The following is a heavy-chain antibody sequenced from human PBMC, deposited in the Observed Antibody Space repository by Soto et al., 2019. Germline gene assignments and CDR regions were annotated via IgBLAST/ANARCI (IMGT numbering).Heavy chain of an antibody. CDR2: IYSGGST. J-gene: IGHJ6*02. CDR3: ARGVADDYYYYGMDV. Sequence: WGSLRLSCAASGFTVSSNYMSWVRQAPGKGLEWVSVIYSGGSTYYADSVKGRFTISRDNSKNTLYLQMNSLRAEDTAVYYCARGVADDYYYYGMDVWGQGTTVTVSS. D-gene: IGHD2-21*01. CDR1: GFTVSSNY. V-gene: IGHV3-53*01.